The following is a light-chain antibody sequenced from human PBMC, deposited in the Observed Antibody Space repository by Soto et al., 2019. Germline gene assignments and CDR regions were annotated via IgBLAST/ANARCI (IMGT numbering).Light chain of an antibody. Sequence: QSVLTQPPSESGTPGQRVTISCSGSSSNIGRNSVNWYQQLPGTAPNLLISNNDQRPSGVPDRFSGSKSGTSASLAINGLQSEDEAEYCCAAWDDSLNAWLFGGGTKLTVL. CDR3: AAWDDSLNAWL. CDR1: SSNIGRNS. J-gene: IGLJ3*02. V-gene: IGLV1-44*01. CDR2: NND.